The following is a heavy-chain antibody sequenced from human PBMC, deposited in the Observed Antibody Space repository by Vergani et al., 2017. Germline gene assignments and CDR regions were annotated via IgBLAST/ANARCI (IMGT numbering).Heavy chain of an antibody. CDR1: GFTFGDYS. CDR3: ARWXLAGVVRGVIPVDP. D-gene: IGHD3-10*01. J-gene: IGHJ5*02. CDR2: ISSSVSTI. Sequence: QVQLVESGGGLFRPEGSLTLSVAASGFTFGDYSMSWIPQAQGKGLEWVSYISSSVSTIYYAYSVKGRFTISRDNAKNSLYLQMNSLRAEDTAVYYCARWXLAGVVRGVIPVDPWGQGTLVTVSS. V-gene: IGHV3-11*04.